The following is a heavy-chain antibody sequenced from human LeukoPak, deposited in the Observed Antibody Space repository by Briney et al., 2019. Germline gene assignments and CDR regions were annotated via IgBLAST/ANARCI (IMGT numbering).Heavy chain of an antibody. CDR3: ARTLLYCSTTSCYLNWFDP. CDR1: GYTFTNYD. D-gene: IGHD2-2*01. CDR2: MNPNSGNT. Sequence: ASVKVSCKASGYTFTNYDINWVRQATGQGLEWMGWMNPNSGNTGYTQKFQGRVTITRNTSISTAYMELSSLRSEDTALYYCARTLLYCSTTSCYLNWFDPWGQGTLVTVSS. V-gene: IGHV1-8*03. J-gene: IGHJ5*02.